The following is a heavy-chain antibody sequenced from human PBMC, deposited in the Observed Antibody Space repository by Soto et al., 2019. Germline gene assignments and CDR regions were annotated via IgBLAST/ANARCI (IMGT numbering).Heavy chain of an antibody. CDR3: AKATVSYYYYFMHV. Sequence: GGSLRLSCDASGLTFSDYAMSWVRQAPGKGLEWVSGISISGGSTYYAGSVKGRFTISRDNTKNMLSLQMNSLRAEDTAIYYCAKATVSYYYYFMHVWGKGTTVTVSS. CDR2: ISISGGST. CDR1: GLTFSDYA. V-gene: IGHV3-23*01. D-gene: IGHD3-16*01. J-gene: IGHJ6*03.